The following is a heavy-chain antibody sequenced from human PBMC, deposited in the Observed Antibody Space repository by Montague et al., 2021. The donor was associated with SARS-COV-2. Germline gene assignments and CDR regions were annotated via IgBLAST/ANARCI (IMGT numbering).Heavy chain of an antibody. CDR2: FDHSGDT. J-gene: IGHJ2*01. V-gene: IGHV4-59*11. CDR1: GGSISGHY. D-gene: IGHD3-16*01. CDR3: AREFGMRLWQAYWNVGL. Sequence: SETLSLTCSVSGGSISGHYWSWIRQPPGTGLEWIGNFDHSGDTKTYSSATSRASITVDTSKNHFALTLSSVIVADTDVDYYAREFGMRLWQAYWNVGLWGLGTLVTVSS.